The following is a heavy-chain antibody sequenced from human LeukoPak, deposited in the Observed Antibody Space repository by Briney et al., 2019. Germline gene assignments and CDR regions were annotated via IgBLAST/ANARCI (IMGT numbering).Heavy chain of an antibody. Sequence: PGGSLRLSCAASGFTVSSNYMSWVRQAPGKGLEWVSVIYSGGSTYYADSVRGRFTISRDNSKNTLYLQMNSLRAEDTAVYYCAKEPMIIRTFDYRGQGTLVTVSS. J-gene: IGHJ4*02. CDR3: AKEPMIIRTFDY. D-gene: IGHD3-16*01. CDR1: GFTVSSNY. V-gene: IGHV3-53*01. CDR2: IYSGGST.